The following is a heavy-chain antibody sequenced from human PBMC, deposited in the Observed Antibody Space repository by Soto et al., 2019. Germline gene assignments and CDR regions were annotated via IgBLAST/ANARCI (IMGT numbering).Heavy chain of an antibody. CDR1: GYTFTSYA. J-gene: IGHJ4*02. D-gene: IGHD1-1*01. CDR3: ARGMYTIDY. Sequence: ASVNVSCKASGYTFTSYAMHWVRQAPGQRLEWMGWINAGIGDTEYSEKFQGRVTITRDTSASTAYMELSSLRSEDTAVYYCARGMYTIDYWGQGTLVTVSS. V-gene: IGHV1-3*01. CDR2: INAGIGDT.